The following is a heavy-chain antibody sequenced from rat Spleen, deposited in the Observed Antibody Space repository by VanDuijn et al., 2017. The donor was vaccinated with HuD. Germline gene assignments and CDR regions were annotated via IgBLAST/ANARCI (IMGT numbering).Heavy chain of an antibody. J-gene: IGHJ2*01. CDR2: ISTGGDNT. D-gene: IGHD5-1*01. CDR1: GFTFSNYY. CDR3: AIGEYFDY. V-gene: IGHV5-25*01. Sequence: EVQLVESGGGLVQPGRSMKLSCAASGFTFSNYYMAWVRQAPTKGLEWVAYISTGGDNTYYRDSVKGRFTISRDNAKNTQYLQMDSLRSEDTATYYCAIGEYFDYWGQGVRVTVSS.